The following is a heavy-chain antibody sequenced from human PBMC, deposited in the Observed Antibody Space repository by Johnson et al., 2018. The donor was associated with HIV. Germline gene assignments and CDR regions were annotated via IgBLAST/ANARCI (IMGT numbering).Heavy chain of an antibody. V-gene: IGHV3-66*01. CDR3: ASTRLGAFDI. Sequence: EVQLVESGGGLVQPGGSLRLSCAASGFTVSSNYMSWVRQAPGKGLEWVSVIYSGGTTYYVDSVKGRFTISRDNSKNTLYLQMNSLRADDTAVYYCASTRLGAFDIWGQGTMVTVSS. CDR2: IYSGGTT. CDR1: GFTVSSNY. J-gene: IGHJ3*02. D-gene: IGHD6-6*01.